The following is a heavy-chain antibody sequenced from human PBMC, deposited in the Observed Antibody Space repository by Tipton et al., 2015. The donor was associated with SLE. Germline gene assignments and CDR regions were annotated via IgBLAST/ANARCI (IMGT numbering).Heavy chain of an antibody. CDR1: GFTFSTYA. J-gene: IGHJ1*01. Sequence: GSLRLSCTASGFTFSTYAMSWVRQAPGKGLEWVSAISVSGGSTYYADSVKGRFTISRDNSKNTLYLQMNSLRVEDTAIYYCARDRRSSGWYEYFQHWGQGTLVTVSS. CDR3: ARDRRSSGWYEYFQH. V-gene: IGHV3-23*01. D-gene: IGHD6-19*01. CDR2: ISVSGGST.